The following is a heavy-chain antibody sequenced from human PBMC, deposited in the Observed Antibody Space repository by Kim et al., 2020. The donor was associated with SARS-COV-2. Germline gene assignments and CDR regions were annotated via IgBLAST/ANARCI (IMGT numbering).Heavy chain of an antibody. V-gene: IGHV1-3*01. Sequence: ASVKVSCKASGYTFTSYAMHWVRQAPGQRLEWMGWINAGNGNTKYSQKFQGRVTITRDTSASTAYMELSSLRSEDTAVYYCARDQKPQQHYNWFDPWGQGTLVTVSS. D-gene: IGHD1-1*01. CDR1: GYTFTSYA. CDR2: INAGNGNT. J-gene: IGHJ5*02. CDR3: ARDQKPQQHYNWFDP.